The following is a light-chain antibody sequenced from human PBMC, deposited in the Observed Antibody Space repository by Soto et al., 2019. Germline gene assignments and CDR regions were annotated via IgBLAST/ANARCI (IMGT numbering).Light chain of an antibody. CDR3: AAWDDSLNGHVV. Sequence: QSVLTQPPSASGTPGQRVTISCSGSSTNIGTNTVNWYQQLPGTAPKVLIYSNNQRPSGVPDRFSGSKSGTSASLAISGLQSEDEAGYYCAAWDDSLNGHVVFGGGTKLTVL. J-gene: IGLJ2*01. V-gene: IGLV1-44*01. CDR2: SNN. CDR1: STNIGTNT.